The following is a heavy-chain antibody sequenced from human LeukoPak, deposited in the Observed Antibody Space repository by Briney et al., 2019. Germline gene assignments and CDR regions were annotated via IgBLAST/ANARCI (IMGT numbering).Heavy chain of an antibody. D-gene: IGHD6-13*01. CDR3: AKDSSSWHYYYYGMDV. Sequence: GRSLRLSCAASGFTFSSYGMHWVRQAPGKGLEWVAVISYDGSNKYYADSVKGRFTISRDNSKNTLYLQMNSLRAEDTAVYYCAKDSSSWHYYYYGMDVWGQGTTVTVSS. J-gene: IGHJ6*02. CDR1: GFTFSSYG. CDR2: ISYDGSNK. V-gene: IGHV3-30*18.